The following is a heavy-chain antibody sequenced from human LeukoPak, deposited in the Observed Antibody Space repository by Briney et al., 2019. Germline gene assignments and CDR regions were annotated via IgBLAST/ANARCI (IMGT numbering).Heavy chain of an antibody. D-gene: IGHD2-15*01. CDR1: GGSISSGGYY. CDR3: ARVPLGYCSGGSCPPSFDY. J-gene: IGHJ4*02. V-gene: IGHV4-31*03. Sequence: SQTLSPTCTVSGGSISSGGYYWSWIRQHPGKGLEWIGYIYYSGSTYYNPSLKSRVTISVDTSKNQFSLKLSSVTAADTAVYYCARVPLGYCSGGSCPPSFDYWGQGTLVTVSS. CDR2: IYYSGST.